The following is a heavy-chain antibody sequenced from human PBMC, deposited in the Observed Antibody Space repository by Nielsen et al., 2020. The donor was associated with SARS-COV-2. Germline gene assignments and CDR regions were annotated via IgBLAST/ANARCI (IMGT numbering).Heavy chain of an antibody. D-gene: IGHD5-12*01. J-gene: IGHJ4*02. Sequence: GESLKISCAASGFTFSSYGMHWVRQAPGKGLEWVAVISYDGSNKYYADSVKGRFTISRDNSKNTLYLQMNSLRAEDTAVYYCAKDGGGGYDIEEPDYWGQGTLVTVSS. CDR2: ISYDGSNK. V-gene: IGHV3-30*18. CDR3: AKDGGGGYDIEEPDY. CDR1: GFTFSSYG.